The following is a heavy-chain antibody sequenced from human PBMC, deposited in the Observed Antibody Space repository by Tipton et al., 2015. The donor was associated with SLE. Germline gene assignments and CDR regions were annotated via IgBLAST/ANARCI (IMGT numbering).Heavy chain of an antibody. CDR3: ARDGLAARPNWFDP. CDR2: IYYSGST. J-gene: IGHJ5*02. D-gene: IGHD6-6*01. V-gene: IGHV4-39*07. Sequence: TLSLTCTVSGGSISSSSYCWGWIRQPPGKGLEWIGSIYYSGSTYYNPSLKSRVTISVDTSKNQFSLQLNSVTPEDTAVYYCARDGLAARPNWFDPWGQGTLVTVSS. CDR1: GGSISSSSYC.